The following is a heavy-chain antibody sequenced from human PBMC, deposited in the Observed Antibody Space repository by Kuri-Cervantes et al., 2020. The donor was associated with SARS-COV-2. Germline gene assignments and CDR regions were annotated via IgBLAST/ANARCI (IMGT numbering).Heavy chain of an antibody. Sequence: GESLKISCAASGFTFSSYGMHWVRQAPGKGLEWVAVISYDGSNKYYADSVKGRFTISRDNSKNTLYLQMNSLRAEDTAVYYCAKVFGGAVYDYWGQGTLVTVSS. D-gene: IGHD3-16*01. J-gene: IGHJ4*02. V-gene: IGHV3-30*18. CDR1: GFTFSSYG. CDR3: AKVFGGAVYDY. CDR2: ISYDGSNK.